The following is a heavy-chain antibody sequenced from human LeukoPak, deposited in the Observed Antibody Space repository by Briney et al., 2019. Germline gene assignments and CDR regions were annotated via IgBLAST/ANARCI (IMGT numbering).Heavy chain of an antibody. Sequence: GGSLRLPCVASGFPFSSYWMTWVRQTPGNGLEWVANIKQDGSKKSYVDSVKGRFTISRDNAKNSLYLQMNSLRAEDTAIYYCTRVGYIDEGIDYWGQGTLVTVSS. D-gene: IGHD5-24*01. CDR2: IKQDGSKK. CDR1: GFPFSSYW. CDR3: TRVGYIDEGIDY. V-gene: IGHV3-7*04. J-gene: IGHJ4*02.